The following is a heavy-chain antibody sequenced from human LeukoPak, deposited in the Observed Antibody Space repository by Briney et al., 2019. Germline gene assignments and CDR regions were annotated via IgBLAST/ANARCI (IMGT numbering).Heavy chain of an antibody. D-gene: IGHD3-22*01. CDR1: GGSLSIYY. V-gene: IGHV4-4*07. CDR2: IYTSGST. CDR3: ARDKGSGYYYDDAFDI. J-gene: IGHJ3*02. Sequence: SETPSLTCTVSGGSLSIYYWSWIRQPAGKGLEWIGRIYTSGSTSYNPSLKSRVTMSLDTSKNQFSLKLSSVTAADTAVYYCARDKGSGYYYDDAFDIWGQGTMVTVSS.